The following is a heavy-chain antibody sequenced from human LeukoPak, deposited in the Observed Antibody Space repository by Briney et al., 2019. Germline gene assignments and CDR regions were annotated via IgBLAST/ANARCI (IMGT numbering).Heavy chain of an antibody. CDR1: GGSISSSSYY. J-gene: IGHJ4*02. V-gene: IGHV4-39*02. Sequence: KPLETLSLTCIVSGGSISSSSYYWGWLRQSPGQGLEWIGRIDYSGNTYYNPSLKSRITISVDTSKNQFSLKLSSVTAADTSLYYCARESSATDYWGQGTLVTVSS. CDR3: ARESSATDY. CDR2: IDYSGNT. D-gene: IGHD6-19*01.